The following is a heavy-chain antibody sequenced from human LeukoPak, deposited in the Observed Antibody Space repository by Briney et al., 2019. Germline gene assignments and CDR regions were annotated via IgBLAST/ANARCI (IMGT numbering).Heavy chain of an antibody. V-gene: IGHV4-38-2*02. CDR1: GYSISSGYY. Sequence: SETLSLTCTVSGYSISSGYYWGWIRQPPGKGLEWIGSIYHSGSTNYNPSLKSRVTISVDTSKNQFSLKLNSVTAADTAVYYCARDGWGWPRYFDYWGQGTLVTVSS. J-gene: IGHJ4*02. CDR3: ARDGWGWPRYFDY. CDR2: IYHSGST. D-gene: IGHD6-19*01.